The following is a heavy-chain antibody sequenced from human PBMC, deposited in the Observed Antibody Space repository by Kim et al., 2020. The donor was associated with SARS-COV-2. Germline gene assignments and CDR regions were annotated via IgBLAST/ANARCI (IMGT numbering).Heavy chain of an antibody. CDR1: GFTFSSYD. V-gene: IGHV3-13*01. Sequence: GGSLRLSCAASGFTFSSYDMHWVRQATGKGLEWVSAIGTAGDTYYPGSVKGRFTISRENAKNSLYLQMNSLRAGDTAVYYCARALGTVVVPAADYYYYYGMDVWGQGTTVTVSS. CDR3: ARALGTVVVPAADYYYYYGMDV. CDR2: IGTAGDT. J-gene: IGHJ6*02. D-gene: IGHD2-2*01.